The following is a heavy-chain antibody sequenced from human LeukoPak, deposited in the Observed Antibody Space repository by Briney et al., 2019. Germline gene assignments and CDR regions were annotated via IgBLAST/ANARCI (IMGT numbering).Heavy chain of an antibody. J-gene: IGHJ5*02. V-gene: IGHV4-34*01. CDR1: AGSFSGYY. CDR3: ARCNRITIFGVVTYNWFDP. CDR2: INHSGST. Sequence: KPSETLSLTCDVYAGSFSGYYWSWIRQPPGKGLEWIGDINHSGSTNYNPSLKSRVTISVDTSKNQFSLKLSSVTAADTAVYYCARCNRITIFGVVTYNWFDPWGQGTLVTVSS. D-gene: IGHD3-3*01.